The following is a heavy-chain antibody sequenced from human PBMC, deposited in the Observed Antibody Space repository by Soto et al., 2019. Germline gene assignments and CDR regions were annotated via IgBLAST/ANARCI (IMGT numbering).Heavy chain of an antibody. V-gene: IGHV1-18*01. CDR3: ARCRDFTGSTCDPSFGFDL. CDR1: GYTFSTHG. D-gene: IGHD2-8*02. Sequence: QVQLVQSGPEVKKPGASVKVSCRASGYTFSTHGLSWVRQAPGQGLEWMGWITPYNGNTNYEQKLRGRLTMTTDTSPNPGYMEVRSLRSDATAVYYSARCRDFTGSTCDPSFGFDLWGPGTVVTVSS. J-gene: IGHJ3*01. CDR2: ITPYNGNT.